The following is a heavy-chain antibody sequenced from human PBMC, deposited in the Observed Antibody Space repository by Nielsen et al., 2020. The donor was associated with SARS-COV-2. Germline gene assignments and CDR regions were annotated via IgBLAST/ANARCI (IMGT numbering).Heavy chain of an antibody. Sequence: GESLKISCAASGFTFSTYPMHWVRQAPGKGLGWVAVISYDRSNKYSADSVKGRFTISRDNSKNTLYLQMNSLRAEDTAVYYCARDRGYCSSTSCYYYYGMDVWGQGTTVTVSS. D-gene: IGHD2-2*01. CDR2: ISYDRSNK. J-gene: IGHJ6*02. CDR1: GFTFSTYP. CDR3: ARDRGYCSSTSCYYYYGMDV. V-gene: IGHV3-30*04.